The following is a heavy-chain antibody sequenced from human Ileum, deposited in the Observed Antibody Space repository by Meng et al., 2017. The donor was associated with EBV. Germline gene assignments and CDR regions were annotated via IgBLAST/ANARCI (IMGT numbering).Heavy chain of an antibody. V-gene: IGHV1-69*01. CDR2: IIPIFGTA. CDR3: ARGNGYSSSFYFDY. Sequence: QVQLGPCGAEVEKLGSSGKVSGKASVGTFSSYAISWVRQAPGQGLEWMGGIIPIFGTANYAQKFQGRVTITADESTSTAYMELSSLKSEDTAVYYCARGNGYSSSFYFDYWGQGTLVTVSS. J-gene: IGHJ4*02. CDR1: VGTFSSYA. D-gene: IGHD6-13*01.